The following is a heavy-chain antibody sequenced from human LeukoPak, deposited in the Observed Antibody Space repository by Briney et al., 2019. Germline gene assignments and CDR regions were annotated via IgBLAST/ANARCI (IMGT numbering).Heavy chain of an antibody. CDR2: IYYSGST. CDR3: ARLPPRDYDSSGYYFDAFDI. V-gene: IGHV4-59*05. D-gene: IGHD3-22*01. Sequence: SETLSLTCTVSGGSISSYYWSWIRQPAGKGLEWIGSIYYSGSTYYNPSLKSRVTISVDTSKNQFSLKLSSVTAADTAVYYCARLPPRDYDSSGYYFDAFDIWGQGTMVTVSS. CDR1: GGSISSYY. J-gene: IGHJ3*02.